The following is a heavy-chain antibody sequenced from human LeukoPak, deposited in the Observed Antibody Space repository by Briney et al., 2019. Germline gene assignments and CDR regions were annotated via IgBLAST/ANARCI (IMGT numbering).Heavy chain of an antibody. Sequence: GGSLRLSCAASGFTFSSYAMSWVRQAPGKGLEWVANIKQDGSEKYYVDSVKGRFTISRDNAKNSLFLQMNSLRAEDTAVYYCARAQVVGAPYYFDYWGQGTLVTVSS. V-gene: IGHV3-7*01. CDR2: IKQDGSEK. CDR3: ARAQVVGAPYYFDY. D-gene: IGHD1-26*01. J-gene: IGHJ4*02. CDR1: GFTFSSYA.